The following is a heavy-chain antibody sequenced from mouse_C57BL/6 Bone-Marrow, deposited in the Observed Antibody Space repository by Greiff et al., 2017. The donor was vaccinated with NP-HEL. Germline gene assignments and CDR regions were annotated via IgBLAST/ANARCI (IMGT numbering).Heavy chain of an antibody. J-gene: IGHJ1*03. D-gene: IGHD1-1*01. CDR3: ARFITTVVRDFDV. CDR1: GYTFTSYW. V-gene: IGHV1-64*01. Sequence: VQLQQPGAELVKPGASVKLSCKASGYTFTSYWMHWVKQRPGQGLEWIGMIHPNSGSTNYNEKFKSKATLTVDKSSSTAYMQLSSLTSEDSAVYYCARFITTVVRDFDVWGTGTTVTVSS. CDR2: IHPNSGST.